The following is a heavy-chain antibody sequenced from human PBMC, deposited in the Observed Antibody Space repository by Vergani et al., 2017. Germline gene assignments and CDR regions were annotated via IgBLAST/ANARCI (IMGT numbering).Heavy chain of an antibody. CDR1: GFSLTTGGEG. J-gene: IGHJ6*03. D-gene: IGHD3-10*01. V-gene: IGHV2-5*01. CDR2: VYWNDDE. Sequence: QITLRESGPTLVKPTQTLTLTCTFSGFSLTTGGEGVGWIRQPPGRALEWLAFVYWNDDERYSPSLKSRLTISKDTSKSQVVLTMTNMDPVDTATYYCARIASLLWFGESYMDVWGKGTTVTVSS. CDR3: ARIASLLWFGESYMDV.